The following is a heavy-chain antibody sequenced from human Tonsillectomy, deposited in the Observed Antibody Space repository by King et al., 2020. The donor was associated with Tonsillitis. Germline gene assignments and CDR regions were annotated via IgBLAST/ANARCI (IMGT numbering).Heavy chain of an antibody. CDR1: GVSISSYY. D-gene: IGHD1-26*01. Sequence: VQLQESGPGLVKPSGTLSLTCTVSGVSISSYYWSWIRQPPGKGLEWIGYIYYSGSTKYNPSLKSRFTISLDTSNNQFSLQLTSVTAADTAVYYCARQGGAPGFFDSWGQGILVTVSS. V-gene: IGHV4-59*08. CDR2: IYYSGST. J-gene: IGHJ4*02. CDR3: ARQGGAPGFFDS.